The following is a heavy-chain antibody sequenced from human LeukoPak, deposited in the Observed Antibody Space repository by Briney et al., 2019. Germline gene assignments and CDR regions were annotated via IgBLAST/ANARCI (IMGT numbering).Heavy chain of an antibody. CDR3: ASSIAAAGTCY. CDR2: ISYDGSNK. V-gene: IGHV3-30-3*01. D-gene: IGHD6-13*01. CDR1: GFTFSSYA. Sequence: RGSVRLSCVDSGFTFSSYAMHWVRQAPGKGLEWVAVISYDGSNKYYADSVKGRFTISRDNSKNTVHLQMNSLRAEDTAVYYCASSIAAAGTCYWGQGTLVTVSS. J-gene: IGHJ4*02.